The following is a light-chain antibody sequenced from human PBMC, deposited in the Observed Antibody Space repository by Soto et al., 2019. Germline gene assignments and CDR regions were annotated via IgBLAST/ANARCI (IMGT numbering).Light chain of an antibody. V-gene: IGLV1-36*01. Sequence: QSVLTQPPSVSEAPRQRVTISCSGSSSNIGNNAVNWCQQLQGKAPKLLINYDDLLPSAVSDRFSCSKSGTSATLAISGLEFEDEAEYYCSACADSRNGYVFGTGTKLTVL. J-gene: IGLJ1*01. CDR3: SACADSRNGYV. CDR2: YDD. CDR1: SSNIGNNA.